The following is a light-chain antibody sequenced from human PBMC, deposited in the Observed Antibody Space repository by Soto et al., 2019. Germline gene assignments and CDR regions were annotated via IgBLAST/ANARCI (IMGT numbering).Light chain of an antibody. J-gene: IGKJ1*01. CDR3: QQYNSYRRT. V-gene: IGKV1-5*03. CDR1: QSISSW. CDR2: RAS. Sequence: DIQMTQSPSTLSASVGDRVTITCRASQSISSWLAWYQQKPGKAPKLLIYRASSLESGVPSRFSGSRSGTEVTLTISSLQPDDFATYYCQQYNSYRRTFGQGTKVQIK.